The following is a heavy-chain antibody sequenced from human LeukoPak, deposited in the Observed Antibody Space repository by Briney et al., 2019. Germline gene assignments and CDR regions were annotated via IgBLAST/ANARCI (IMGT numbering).Heavy chain of an antibody. CDR1: GXX. CDR2: IYYSGST. CDR3: ARAGIQRDAFDI. D-gene: IGHD5-18*01. V-gene: IGHV4-31*02. Sequence: GXXWSWIRQHPGKGLEWIGYIYYSGSTYYNPSLKSRVTISVDTSKNQFSLKLSSVTAADTAVYYCARAGIQRDAFDIWGQGTMVTVSS. J-gene: IGHJ3*02.